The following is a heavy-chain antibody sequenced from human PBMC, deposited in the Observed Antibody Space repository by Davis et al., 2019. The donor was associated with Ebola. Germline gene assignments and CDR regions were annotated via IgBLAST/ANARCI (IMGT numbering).Heavy chain of an antibody. J-gene: IGHJ4*02. Sequence: GGSLRLSCAASGFTFSSYGMHWVRQAPGKGLEWVSVIYSGGSTYYADSVKGRFTISRDNSKNTLYLQMNSLRAEDTAVYYCARDTMIAFDYWGQGTLVTVSS. D-gene: IGHD3-22*01. CDR2: IYSGGST. CDR1: GFTFSSYG. CDR3: ARDTMIAFDY. V-gene: IGHV3-53*01.